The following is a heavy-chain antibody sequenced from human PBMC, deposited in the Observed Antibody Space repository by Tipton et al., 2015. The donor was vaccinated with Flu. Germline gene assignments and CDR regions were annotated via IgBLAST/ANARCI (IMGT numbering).Heavy chain of an antibody. J-gene: IGHJ4*02. Sequence: TLSLTCTVSGGSISTSGYYWGWIRQPPGKGLEWIGSIRYGGSTYYNPSLKSRVTISIDTSKNQFSLKLSSVTAADTAVYYCARALQNYFDYWGQGTLVTVSS. V-gene: IGHV4-39*07. CDR1: GGSISTSGYY. CDR3: ARALQNYFDY. CDR2: IRYGGST.